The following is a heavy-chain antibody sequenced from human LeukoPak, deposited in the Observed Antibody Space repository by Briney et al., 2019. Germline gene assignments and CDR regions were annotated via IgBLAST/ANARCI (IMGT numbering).Heavy chain of an antibody. CDR2: INHSGST. V-gene: IGHV4-34*01. CDR1: GGSFSGYY. Sequence: PSGTLSLTCAVYGGSFSGYYWSWIRQPPGKGLEWIGEINHSGSTNYNPSLKSRVTISVDTSKNQFSLKLSSVTAADTAVYYCARDPYDFWSGYHFDYWGQGTLVTVSS. CDR3: ARDPYDFWSGYHFDY. D-gene: IGHD3-3*01. J-gene: IGHJ4*02.